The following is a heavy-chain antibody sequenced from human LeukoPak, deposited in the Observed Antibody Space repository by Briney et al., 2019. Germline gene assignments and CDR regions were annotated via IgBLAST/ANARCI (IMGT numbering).Heavy chain of an antibody. CDR3: AREALPNGVWRVGWFDP. Sequence: SETLSLTCTVSGGSISSGSYFWSWIRQSAGRGLEWIGRIDSSGNTNYNPSLKSRVTMSLDTSKNQFSLKLSSVTAADTAVYYCAREALPNGVWRVGWFDPWGQGTLVTVFS. CDR2: IDSSGNT. CDR1: GGSISSGSYF. V-gene: IGHV4-61*02. J-gene: IGHJ5*02. D-gene: IGHD2-8*01.